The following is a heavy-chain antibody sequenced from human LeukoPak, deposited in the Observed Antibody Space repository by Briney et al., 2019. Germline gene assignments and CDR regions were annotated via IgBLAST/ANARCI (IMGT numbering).Heavy chain of an antibody. V-gene: IGHV4-59*01. J-gene: IGHJ5*02. CDR2: IYYSGST. CDR3: ARETYYDFWSGYGGGNWFDP. Sequence: SETLSLTCTVSGGSISNYYWSWIRQPPGKGLEWIGYIYYSGSTNYNPSLKSRVTISVDTSKNQFSLKLSSATAADTAVYYCARETYYDFWSGYGGGNWFDPWGQGTLVTVSS. CDR1: GGSISNYY. D-gene: IGHD3-3*01.